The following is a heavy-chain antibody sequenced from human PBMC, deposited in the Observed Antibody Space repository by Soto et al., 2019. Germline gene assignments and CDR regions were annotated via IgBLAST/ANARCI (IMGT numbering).Heavy chain of an antibody. CDR3: ARYCSSTSCDHYFDY. CDR1: GYSFTNYD. CDR2: ISPYNGDT. Sequence: ASVKVSCKASGYSFTNYDISWVRQAPGQGLEWMGWISPYNGDTDYAQKLQGRVTMTTDTSTSTAYMELRSLRSDDTAVYYCARYCSSTSCDHYFDYWGQGTLVTVSS. J-gene: IGHJ4*02. V-gene: IGHV1-18*01. D-gene: IGHD2-2*01.